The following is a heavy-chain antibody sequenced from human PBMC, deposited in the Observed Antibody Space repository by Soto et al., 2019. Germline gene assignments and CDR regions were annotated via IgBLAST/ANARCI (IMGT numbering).Heavy chain of an antibody. CDR2: IRGSSGST. J-gene: IGHJ4*02. Sequence: EVQLLESGGGLIQPGGSLILPCAASGFTFSTFDMTWVRQPPGKGLEWVSLIRGSSGSTYYADSVKGRFTISKDNSKNTLYLQMNSLRAEDTAVYFCVKGAWLDYWGQGNMVTVSS. CDR1: GFTFSTFD. CDR3: VKGAWLDY. V-gene: IGHV3-23*01.